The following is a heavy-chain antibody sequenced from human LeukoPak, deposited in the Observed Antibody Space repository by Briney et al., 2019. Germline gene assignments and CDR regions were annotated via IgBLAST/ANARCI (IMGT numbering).Heavy chain of an antibody. CDR3: ARVSFCPRCHFDF. CDR2: ISPDGSSA. J-gene: IGHJ4*02. D-gene: IGHD4-17*01. V-gene: IGHV3-74*03. Sequence: GGSLRLSCAASGFSFSSYWMHWVRQAPGKGLVWVARISPDGSSALSADSVRGRFTISRDNADNTLYLQLNSLRAEDTAVYYCARVSFCPRCHFDFWGQGTLVTVSS. CDR1: GFSFSSYW.